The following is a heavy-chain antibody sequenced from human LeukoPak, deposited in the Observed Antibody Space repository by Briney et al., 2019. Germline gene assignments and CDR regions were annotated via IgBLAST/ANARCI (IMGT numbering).Heavy chain of an antibody. D-gene: IGHD3-3*01. J-gene: IGHJ4*02. CDR3: TTENYDFWSGYSQFDY. V-gene: IGHV3-15*07. Sequence: GGSLRLSCAASGFTFSGSGMEWVRQASGKGLEWVGRIKSKTDGGTTDYAAPVKGRFTISRDDSKNTLYLQMNSLKTEDTAVYYCTTENYDFWSGYSQFDYWGQGTLVTVSS. CDR1: GFTFSGSG. CDR2: IKSKTDGGTT.